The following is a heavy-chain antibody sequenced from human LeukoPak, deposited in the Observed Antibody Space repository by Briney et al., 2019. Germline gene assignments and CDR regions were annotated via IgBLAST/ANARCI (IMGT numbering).Heavy chain of an antibody. CDR3: ARDCQYCSNTNCRCC. V-gene: IGHV1-18*04. Sequence: GASVKVSCKASGYTFTSYYISWVRQAPGQGLEWMGWISAYNGNTKYTQKFQGRVTMTIDTSTTTAYMELRSLTSDDTAVYYCARDCQYCSNTNCRCCWGQGTLVTVSS. J-gene: IGHJ4*02. CDR1: GYTFTSYY. D-gene: IGHD2-2*01. CDR2: ISAYNGNT.